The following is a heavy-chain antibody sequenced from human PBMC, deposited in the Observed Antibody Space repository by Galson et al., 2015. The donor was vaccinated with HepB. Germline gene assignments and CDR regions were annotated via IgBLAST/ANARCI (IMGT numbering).Heavy chain of an antibody. J-gene: IGHJ4*02. CDR3: ARDGGGGTPFDC. Sequence: SLRLSCAASGFTIGRYWIHWVRQVPGKGPVWISCITVDATNTEFAASVKGRFALSRDNARNTVYLQMNSLTAEDTAVYYCARDGGGGTPFDCWGQGTLVTVSS. D-gene: IGHD1-26*01. CDR2: ITVDATNT. V-gene: IGHV3-74*03. CDR1: GFTIGRYW.